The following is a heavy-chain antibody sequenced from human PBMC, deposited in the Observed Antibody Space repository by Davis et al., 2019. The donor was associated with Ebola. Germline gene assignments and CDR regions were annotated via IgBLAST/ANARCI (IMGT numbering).Heavy chain of an antibody. CDR1: GYTFTSYY. Sequence: ASVKVSCKASGYTFTSYYMHWVRQAPGQGLEWMGIIDPSGGTTNYAQKFQGRVTMTRDTSVSTAYMELSRLTSDDTAVYYCARDKPSGSYSSDYWGQGTLVTVSS. CDR2: IDPSGGTT. J-gene: IGHJ4*02. D-gene: IGHD1-26*01. V-gene: IGHV1-46*01. CDR3: ARDKPSGSYSSDY.